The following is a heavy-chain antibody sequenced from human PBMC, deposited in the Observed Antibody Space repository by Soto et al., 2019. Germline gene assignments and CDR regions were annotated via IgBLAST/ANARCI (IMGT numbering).Heavy chain of an antibody. Sequence: QVQLQESGPGLVKPSQTLSLTCTVSGGSISSGDYYWSWIRQHPGKVLEWIGYSYYSGSTYYNPSLKSRVTISVDTSKNQFSLKLSSVTAADTAVYYCARWWSGSRQGFDPWGQGNLVTVSS. D-gene: IGHD3-3*01. CDR1: GGSISSGDYY. CDR3: ARWWSGSRQGFDP. J-gene: IGHJ5*02. V-gene: IGHV4-31*03. CDR2: SYYSGST.